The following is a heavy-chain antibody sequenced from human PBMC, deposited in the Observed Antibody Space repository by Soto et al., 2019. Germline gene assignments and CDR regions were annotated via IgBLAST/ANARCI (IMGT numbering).Heavy chain of an antibody. CDR2: ISPKSGGT. CDR1: GYTFSDYY. J-gene: IGHJ4*02. CDR3: ARAPPTQLWFPNVY. Sequence: ASVKVSCKASGYTFSDYYLHWLRQAPGQGLEWMGWISPKSGGTHYAPKFEGRVTLTTDTAISTAFMELSRLTSDDTAVYYCARAPPTQLWFPNVYCRKGTMGAASS. V-gene: IGHV1-2*02. D-gene: IGHD3-10*01.